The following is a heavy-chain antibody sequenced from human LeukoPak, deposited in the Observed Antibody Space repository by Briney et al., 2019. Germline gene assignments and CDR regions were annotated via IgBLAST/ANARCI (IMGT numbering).Heavy chain of an antibody. Sequence: GSLRLSCAASGFTFSSFAMHWVRQAPGKGLEFVSAISNTGGSTNYANSVKGRFTISRDNSKNTLYLQMGSLRAEDMALYYCARAEDYDSSGYVDAFDIWGQGTMVTVSS. CDR2: ISNTGGST. CDR3: ARAEDYDSSGYVDAFDI. V-gene: IGHV3-64*01. D-gene: IGHD3-22*01. CDR1: GFTFSSFA. J-gene: IGHJ3*02.